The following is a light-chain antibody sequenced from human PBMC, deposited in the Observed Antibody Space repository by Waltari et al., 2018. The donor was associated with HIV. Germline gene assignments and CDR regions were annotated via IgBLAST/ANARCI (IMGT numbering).Light chain of an antibody. CDR2: DVD. CDR3: AAYRSNDTQYA. CDR1: TSDMTRDDR. J-gene: IGLJ1*01. Sequence: QSALTQPPSVSGSPGHSVAISCTGITSDMTRDDRVSWYQQAPGTAPRLLIYDVDSRPSGVSDRFSGSKFGDTASLIISELQAEDEADYFCAAYRSNDTQYAFGSGTEVTV. V-gene: IGLV2-18*02.